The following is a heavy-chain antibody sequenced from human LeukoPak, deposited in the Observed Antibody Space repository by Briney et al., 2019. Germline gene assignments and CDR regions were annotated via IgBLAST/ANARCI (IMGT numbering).Heavy chain of an antibody. D-gene: IGHD6-6*01. CDR1: GFTFSSYA. V-gene: IGHV3-48*04. J-gene: IGHJ4*02. CDR2: ISSSGSTI. Sequence: GGSLRLSCAASGFTFSSYAMHWVRQAPGKGLEWVSYISSSGSTIYYADSVKGRFTISRDNAKNSLYLQMNSLRAEDTAVYYCARSFGAARPDYWGQGTLVTVSS. CDR3: ARSFGAARPDY.